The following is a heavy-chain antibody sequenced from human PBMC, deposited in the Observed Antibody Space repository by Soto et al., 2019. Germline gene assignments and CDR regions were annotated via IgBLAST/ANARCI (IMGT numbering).Heavy chain of an antibody. CDR3: ARGYCSSTSCYTFGKYYLDY. Sequence: SVKVSCKASGGTFSSYAISWVRQAPGQGLEWMGGIIPIFGTANYAQKFQGRVMITADESTSTAYMELSSLRSEDTAVYYCARGYCSSTSCYTFGKYYLDYWGQGTLVTVSS. D-gene: IGHD2-2*02. J-gene: IGHJ4*02. V-gene: IGHV1-69*13. CDR1: GGTFSSYA. CDR2: IIPIFGTA.